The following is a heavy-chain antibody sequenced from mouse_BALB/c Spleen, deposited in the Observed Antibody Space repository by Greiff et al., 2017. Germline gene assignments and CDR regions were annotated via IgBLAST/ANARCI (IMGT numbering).Heavy chain of an antibody. CDR2: IDPANGNT. V-gene: IGHV14-3*02. Sequence: EVKLVESGAELVKPGASVKLSCTASGFNIKDTYMHWVKQRPEQGLEWIGRIDPANGNTKYDPKFQGKATITADTSSSTAYMQLSSPTSEDSAVYYCTRGLTGYAMDYWGQGTSVTVSS. CDR1: GFNIKDTY. J-gene: IGHJ4*01. CDR3: TRGLTGYAMDY. D-gene: IGHD4-1*01.